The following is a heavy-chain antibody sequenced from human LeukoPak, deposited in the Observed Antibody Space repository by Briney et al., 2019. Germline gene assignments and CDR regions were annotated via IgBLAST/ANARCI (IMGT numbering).Heavy chain of an antibody. Sequence: GSLRLSCAASGFTFSSHAMSWVRQAPGKGLEWVSGISGSGGSTNYADSVQGRLTISRDNSKHTLYLQMNSLRAEDTAVYYCAKWLYSSGWYYFDYWGQGTLVTVSS. V-gene: IGHV3-23*01. CDR3: AKWLYSSGWYYFDY. J-gene: IGHJ4*02. CDR1: GFTFSSHA. D-gene: IGHD6-19*01. CDR2: ISGSGGST.